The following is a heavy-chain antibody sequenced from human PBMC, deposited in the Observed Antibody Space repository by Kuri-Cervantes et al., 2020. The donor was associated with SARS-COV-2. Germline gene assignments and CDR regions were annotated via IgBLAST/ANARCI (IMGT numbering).Heavy chain of an antibody. J-gene: IGHJ4*02. CDR2: ISYDGSNK. V-gene: IGHV3-30-3*01. Sequence: GESLRLSCAASGFTFSSYAMHWVRQAPGKGLEWVAVISYDGSNKYYADSVKGRFTISRDNSKNTLYLQMNSLRAEDTAVYYCVRDGDHWNFDYWGQGTLVTVSS. CDR3: VRDGDHWNFDY. D-gene: IGHD1-1*01. CDR1: GFTFSSYA.